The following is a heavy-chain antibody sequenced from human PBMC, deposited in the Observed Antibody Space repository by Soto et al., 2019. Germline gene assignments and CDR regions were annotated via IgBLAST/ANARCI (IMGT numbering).Heavy chain of an antibody. CDR1: GFTFSIYG. J-gene: IGHJ5*02. CDR3: AKDRNGRVTAVLINWFDP. CDR2: ISYDGSNK. Sequence: GGSLRLSCAASGFTFSIYGMHWFRQGPGKGLEWVAVISYDGSNKYYADSVKGRFTISRDNSKNTLYLQMNSLRAEDTAVYYCAKDRNGRVTAVLINWFDPWGQGTLVTVSS. V-gene: IGHV3-30*18. D-gene: IGHD2-21*02.